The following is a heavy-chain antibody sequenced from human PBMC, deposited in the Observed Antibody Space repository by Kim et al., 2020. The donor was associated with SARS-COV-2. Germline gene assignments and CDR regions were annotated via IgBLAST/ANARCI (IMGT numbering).Heavy chain of an antibody. CDR1: GFTFSSYS. D-gene: IGHD3-10*01. V-gene: IGHV3-48*02. CDR3: ARDPQGVLLWFGELRELDY. Sequence: GGSLRLSCAASGFTFSSYSMNWVRQAPGKGLEWVSYISSSSSTIYYADSVKGRFTISRDNAKNSLYLQMNSLRDEDTAVYYCARDPQGVLLWFGELRELDYWGQGTLVTVSS. CDR2: ISSSSSTI. J-gene: IGHJ4*02.